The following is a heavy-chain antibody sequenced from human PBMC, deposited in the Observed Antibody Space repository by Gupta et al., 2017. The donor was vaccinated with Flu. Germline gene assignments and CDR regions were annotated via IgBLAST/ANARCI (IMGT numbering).Heavy chain of an antibody. CDR3: ARGDHGGYCSSTSCPGLPNWFDP. D-gene: IGHD2-2*01. CDR1: GGSISSYY. CDR2: IYYSGST. J-gene: IGHJ5*02. Sequence: QVQLQESGPGLVKPSETLSLTCTVSGGSISSYYWSWIRQPPGKGLEWIGYIYYSGSTNYNPSLKSRVTISVDTSKNQFSLKLSSVTAADTAVYYCARGDHGGYCSSTSCPGLPNWFDPWGQGTLVTVSS. V-gene: IGHV4-59*01.